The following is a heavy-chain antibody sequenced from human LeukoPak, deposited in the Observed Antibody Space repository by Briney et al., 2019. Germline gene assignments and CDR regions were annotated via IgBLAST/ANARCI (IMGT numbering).Heavy chain of an antibody. D-gene: IGHD3-9*01. Sequence: GGSLRLSCAASGFTFSSYWMSWVRQAPGKGLEWVANIKQDGSEKYCVDSVKGRFTISRDNAQNSLYLQMNSLRAEDTAVYYCARAYTMYYDILTGQDAFDIWGQGTMVTVSS. CDR3: ARAYTMYYDILTGQDAFDI. CDR1: GFTFSSYW. CDR2: IKQDGSEK. V-gene: IGHV3-7*01. J-gene: IGHJ3*02.